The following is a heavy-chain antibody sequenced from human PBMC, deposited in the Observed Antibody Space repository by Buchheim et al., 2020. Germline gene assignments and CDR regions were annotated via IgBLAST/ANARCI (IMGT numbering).Heavy chain of an antibody. D-gene: IGHD2-15*01. V-gene: IGHV3-74*01. CDR1: EFTSRRYW. J-gene: IGHJ6*02. CDR3: AGAPDCGGGSCYGYHYYGLDV. Sequence: EVQLVESGGGLVQTGGSLRLSCAASEFTSRRYWVHWVRQAPGKGLVWVSRINPEGSTTNYADSVKGRFTISRDDGKNAVYLQMNSLRAEDTALYYCAGAPDCGGGSCYGYHYYGLDVWGQG. CDR2: INPEGSTT.